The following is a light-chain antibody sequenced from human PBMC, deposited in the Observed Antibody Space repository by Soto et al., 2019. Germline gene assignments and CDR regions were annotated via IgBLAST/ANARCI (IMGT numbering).Light chain of an antibody. Sequence: EIVLTQSPATLSLSPGERATLSCRASQSVSSYLAWYQQKPGQAPRLLIYDASNRATGIPARFSGSGSGTDFTLTISSLEPEDFAVYYCQQRSNWPWTFRQGTKV. CDR2: DAS. CDR3: QQRSNWPWT. J-gene: IGKJ1*01. V-gene: IGKV3-11*01. CDR1: QSVSSY.